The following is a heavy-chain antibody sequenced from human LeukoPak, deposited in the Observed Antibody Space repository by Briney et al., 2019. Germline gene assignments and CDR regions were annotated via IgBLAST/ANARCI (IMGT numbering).Heavy chain of an antibody. V-gene: IGHV1-2*02. CDR2: INPNNGGT. D-gene: IGHD6-19*01. CDR3: ARTGSGWNQDY. Sequence: VASVKVSCKTSGYTFTDYYMHWVRQAPGQVLEWMGWINPNNGGTKYARKFQGRVTMTRDTSISTAYMEVSSLTSDDTAVYFCARTGSGWNQDYWGQGTLVTVSS. J-gene: IGHJ4*02. CDR1: GYTFTDYY.